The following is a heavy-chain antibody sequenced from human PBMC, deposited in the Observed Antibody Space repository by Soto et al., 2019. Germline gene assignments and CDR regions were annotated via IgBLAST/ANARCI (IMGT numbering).Heavy chain of an antibody. V-gene: IGHV3-9*01. CDR3: AKEYIWGGLNSGSGDAMDV. Sequence: QLVESGGGLVQPGRPLRLSCVASGFTFDDYAMHWVRQAPGKGLQWVSGISWNSGDIGYADSVKGRFTISRDNAKSSLYLQMNSLTSEDTALYYCAKEYIWGGLNSGSGDAMDVWGQGTTVTVSS. D-gene: IGHD3-10*01. J-gene: IGHJ6*02. CDR2: ISWNSGDI. CDR1: GFTFDDYA.